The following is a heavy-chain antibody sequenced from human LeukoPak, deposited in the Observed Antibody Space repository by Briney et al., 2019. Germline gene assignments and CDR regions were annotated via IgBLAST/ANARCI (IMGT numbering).Heavy chain of an antibody. D-gene: IGHD6-13*01. J-gene: IGHJ4*02. CDR1: GFTFSSYS. V-gene: IGHV3-21*01. Sequence: GGSLRLSCAASGFTFSSYSMNWVRQAPGKGLEWVASISSSSSYIYYADSVKGRFTISRDNAKNSLYLQMNSLRAEDTAVYYCARGRRIAAAGLYYFDYWGQGTLVTVSS. CDR2: ISSSSSYI. CDR3: ARGRRIAAAGLYYFDY.